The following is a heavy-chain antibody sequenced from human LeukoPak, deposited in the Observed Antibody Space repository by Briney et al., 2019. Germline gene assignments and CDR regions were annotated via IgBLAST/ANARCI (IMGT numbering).Heavy chain of an antibody. D-gene: IGHD3-22*01. CDR1: GFTFSSYG. Sequence: GGSLRLSCAASGFTFSSYGMHWVRQAPGKGLEWVSVIYSGGSTYYADSVKGRFTISRDNSKNTLYLQMNSLRAEDTAVYYCARHRYYYDSSGYLNYFDYWGQGTLVTVSS. CDR2: IYSGGST. V-gene: IGHV3-NL1*01. CDR3: ARHRYYYDSSGYLNYFDY. J-gene: IGHJ4*02.